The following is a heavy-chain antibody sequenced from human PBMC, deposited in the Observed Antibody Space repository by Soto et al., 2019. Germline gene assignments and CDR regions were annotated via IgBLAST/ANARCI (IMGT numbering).Heavy chain of an antibody. CDR2: IYYSGST. J-gene: IGHJ3*02. V-gene: IGHV4-31*03. Sequence: QVQLQESGPGLVKPSQTLSLTCTVSGGSISSRGYYWSWIRQHPGKGLEWIGYIYYSGSTYYNPSLKSRVTISVDTSKKQFSLKLSSVTAADTAVYYCAREGPSLTMVRGVIGAFDIWGQGTMVTVSS. CDR3: AREGPSLTMVRGVIGAFDI. D-gene: IGHD3-10*01. CDR1: GGSISSRGYY.